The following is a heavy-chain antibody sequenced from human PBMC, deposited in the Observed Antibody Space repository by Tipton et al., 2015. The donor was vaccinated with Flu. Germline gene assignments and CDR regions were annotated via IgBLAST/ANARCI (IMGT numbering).Heavy chain of an antibody. CDR3: ARETSSSWFGYLDP. V-gene: IGHV4-38-2*02. D-gene: IGHD3-10*01. CDR2: IHHSGGT. CDR1: GVSISSGYY. Sequence: TLSLTCNVSGVSISSGYYWGWIRQPPGKGLEWIGSIHHSGGTYYHPSLKSRVTLSLDTSKNHFSLRLTSVTAADTAMYYCARETSSSWFGYLDPWGQGTLVTVSS. J-gene: IGHJ5*02.